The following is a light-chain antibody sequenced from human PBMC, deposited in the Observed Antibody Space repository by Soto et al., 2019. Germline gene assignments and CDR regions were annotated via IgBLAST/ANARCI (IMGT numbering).Light chain of an antibody. V-gene: IGKV3-20*01. CDR2: GAS. J-gene: IGKJ4*01. CDR1: QSVSSSY. Sequence: EIVLTHSPGTLSLAPVEIATLSCRASQSVSSSYLAWYQQKPGQAPRLLIYGASSRATGIPDRFSGSGSGTDFTLTISRLEPEDFAVYYCQQYGSSPLTFGGGTKVDIK. CDR3: QQYGSSPLT.